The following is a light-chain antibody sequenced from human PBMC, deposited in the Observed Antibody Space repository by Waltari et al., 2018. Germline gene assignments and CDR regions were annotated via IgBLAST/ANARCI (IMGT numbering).Light chain of an antibody. J-gene: IGLJ3*02. CDR1: SSDVCVYRY. CDR2: DVN. CDR3: SSYTFNTLL. Sequence: QSALSQPASVSGSPGPSITNSCTGTSSDVCVYRYVSWYQQHPGRAPKLMIYDVNNRPSAISSRFSGSKSGNTASLTISGLQAEDEAIYYCSSYTFNTLLFGGGTKLTVL. V-gene: IGLV2-14*03.